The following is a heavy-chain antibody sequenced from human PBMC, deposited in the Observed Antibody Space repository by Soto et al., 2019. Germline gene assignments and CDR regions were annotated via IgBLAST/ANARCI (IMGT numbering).Heavy chain of an antibody. D-gene: IGHD3-3*01. J-gene: IGHJ6*02. CDR3: ARQEGTYDFWSGYYASDYYYYYGMDV. CDR2: ISYDGSNK. V-gene: IGHV3-30-3*01. Sequence: GGSLRLSCAASGFTFSSYAMHWVRQAPGKGLERVAVISYDGSNKYYADSVKGRFTISRDNSKNTLYLQMNSLRAEDTAVYYCARQEGTYDFWSGYYASDYYYYYGMDVWGQGTTVTVSS. CDR1: GFTFSSYA.